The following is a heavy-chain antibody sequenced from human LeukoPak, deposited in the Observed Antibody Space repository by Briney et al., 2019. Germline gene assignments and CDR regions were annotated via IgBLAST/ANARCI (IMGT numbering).Heavy chain of an antibody. Sequence: ASVKVSCTASGYTFTSYGISWVRQAPGQGLEWMGWISAYNGNTNYAQKLQGRVTMTTDTSTSTAYMELRSLRSDDTAVYYCARDYGDYFRRNYYYYGMDVWGQGTTVTVSS. CDR2: ISAYNGNT. CDR1: GYTFTSYG. CDR3: ARDYGDYFRRNYYYYGMDV. D-gene: IGHD4-17*01. J-gene: IGHJ6*02. V-gene: IGHV1-18*01.